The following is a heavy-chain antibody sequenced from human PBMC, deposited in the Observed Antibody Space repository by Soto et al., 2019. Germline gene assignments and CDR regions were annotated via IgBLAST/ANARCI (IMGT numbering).Heavy chain of an antibody. CDR2: ISGNSGSI. CDR1: GFTFDDYS. J-gene: IGHJ4*02. Sequence: EVQLVESGGGLVQPGRSLRLSCAASGFTFDDYSMNWVRQAPGKGLEWVSGISGNSGSIGNADSVKGQFTISRDNVKNSMYLHMNSLSAEDTALYNRAKGWIANYDFWSGYLYFDYRGQGTLVPVSS. D-gene: IGHD3-3*01. V-gene: IGHV3-9*01. CDR3: AKGWIANYDFWSGYLYFDY.